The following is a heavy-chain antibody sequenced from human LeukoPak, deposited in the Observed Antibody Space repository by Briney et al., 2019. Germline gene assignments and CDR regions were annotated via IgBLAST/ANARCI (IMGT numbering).Heavy chain of an antibody. J-gene: IGHJ4*02. CDR2: INHSGST. CDR3: ARDCSSTSCYRYFGY. V-gene: IGHV4-34*01. Sequence: PSETLSLTCAVYGGSFSGYYWSWIRQPPGKGLEWIGEINHSGSTNYNPSLKSRVTISVDTSKNQFSLKLSSVTAADTAVYYCARDCSSTSCYRYFGYWGQGTLVTVSS. CDR1: GGSFSGYY. D-gene: IGHD2-2*01.